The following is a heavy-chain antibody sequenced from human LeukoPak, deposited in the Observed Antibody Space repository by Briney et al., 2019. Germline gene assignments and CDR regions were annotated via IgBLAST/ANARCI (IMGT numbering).Heavy chain of an antibody. Sequence: GGSLRLSCAASGFTFVEYDMHWVRQVPGKGLEWVSLISGDGGSTYYADSVKGRFTISRDNSKNSLYLQMNSLRTEDTAFYYCAKTSDPPFGGVIPKFDYWGQGTLVTVSS. CDR1: GFTFVEYD. CDR3: AKTSDPPFGGVIPKFDY. D-gene: IGHD3-16*02. V-gene: IGHV3-43*02. CDR2: ISGDGGST. J-gene: IGHJ4*02.